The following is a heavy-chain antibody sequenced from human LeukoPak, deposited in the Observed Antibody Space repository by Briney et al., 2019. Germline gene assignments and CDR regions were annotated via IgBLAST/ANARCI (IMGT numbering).Heavy chain of an antibody. Sequence: SETLSLTCTVSGGSISSYYWSWIRQPPGKGLEWIGDIYYSGSTNYNPSLKSRVTISVDTSKNQFSLRLSSVPAADTAVYYSARLASGSYGPLTPFDYWGQGPLVPVSS. D-gene: IGHD1-26*01. CDR1: GGSISSYY. CDR3: ARLASGSYGPLTPFDY. CDR2: IYYSGST. J-gene: IGHJ4*02. V-gene: IGHV4-59*08.